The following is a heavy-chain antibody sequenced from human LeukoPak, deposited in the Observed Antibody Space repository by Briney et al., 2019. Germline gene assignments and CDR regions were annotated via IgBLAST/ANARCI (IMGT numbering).Heavy chain of an antibody. CDR1: GFTFSSYA. J-gene: IGHJ4*02. CDR2: ISGSGGST. Sequence: GGSLRLSCAASGFTFSSYAMNWVRQAPGKGLEWVSAISGSGGSTYYADSVKGRFTISRDNSKNTLYLQMNSLRAEDTAVYYCAKDCVKYSSSPIDYWGQGTLVTVPS. V-gene: IGHV3-23*01. CDR3: AKDCVKYSSSPIDY. D-gene: IGHD6-6*01.